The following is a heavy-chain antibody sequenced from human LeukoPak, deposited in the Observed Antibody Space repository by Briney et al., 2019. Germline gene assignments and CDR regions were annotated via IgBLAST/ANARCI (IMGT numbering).Heavy chain of an antibody. D-gene: IGHD6-13*01. CDR3: ARGSGSSWSHFFFDY. V-gene: IGHV4-34*01. J-gene: IGHJ4*02. Sequence: PSETLSLTCAVYGGSFSGYYWSWIRQPPGKGLEWIGEINHSGSTNYNPSLKSRVTISVDTSKNQFSLKLSSVTAADSAVYYCARGSGSSWSHFFFDYWGQGTLVTVSS. CDR2: INHSGST. CDR1: GGSFSGYY.